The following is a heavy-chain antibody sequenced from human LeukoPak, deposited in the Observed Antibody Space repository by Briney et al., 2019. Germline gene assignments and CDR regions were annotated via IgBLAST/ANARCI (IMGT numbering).Heavy chain of an antibody. V-gene: IGHV1-69*05. CDR3: ARGAERATIEDEPNDYFDY. J-gene: IGHJ4*02. CDR1: GGTFSSYA. D-gene: IGHD5-24*01. CDR2: IIPIFGTA. Sequence: GASVKVSCKASGGTFSSYAISWVRQAPGQGLEWMGRIIPIFGTANYAQKFQGRVTITTDESTSTAYMGLSSLRSEDTAVYYCARGAERATIEDEPNDYFDYWGQGTLVTVSS.